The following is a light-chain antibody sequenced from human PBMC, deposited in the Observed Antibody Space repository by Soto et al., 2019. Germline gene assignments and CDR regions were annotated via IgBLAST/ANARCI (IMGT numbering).Light chain of an antibody. CDR2: DVS. V-gene: IGLV2-14*01. CDR3: SYDTSSSTKV. J-gene: IGLJ2*01. CDR1: SSDVGGYNY. Sequence: QSALTQPASVSGSPGQSITISCTGTSSDVGGYNYVSWYQQNPGKAPTLMIYDVSNRTSGVSNRFSGSKSGNTASLTISGLQAEDAADYYCSYDTSSSTKVFGGGNKQTVL.